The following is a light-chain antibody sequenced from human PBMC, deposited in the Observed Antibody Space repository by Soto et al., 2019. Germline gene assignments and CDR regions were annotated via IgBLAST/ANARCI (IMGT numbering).Light chain of an antibody. CDR1: QILHHTNKYEC. CDR2: LGS. J-gene: IGKJ4*01. Sequence: DIVLTQSPLSLSVTPGEPASLSCRSNQILHHTNKYECLDWYFQKPGQSPRLLIYLGSNRASGVAHRFSGRGSGTDFTLRISRVEAGDVGVYYCMQVLQTPLAFGGGNKVEIK. CDR3: MQVLQTPLA. V-gene: IGKV2-28*01.